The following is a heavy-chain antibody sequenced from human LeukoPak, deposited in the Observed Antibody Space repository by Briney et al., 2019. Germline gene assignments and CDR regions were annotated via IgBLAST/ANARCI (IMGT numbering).Heavy chain of an antibody. Sequence: SETLSLTCTVSGGSISSYYWSWIRQPPGKGLEWIGYIYYSGSTNYNPSLKSRVTISVDTSTNQFSLRLSSVTAADTAVYYCAREVAAAGFDYWGQGTLVTVSS. CDR1: GGSISSYY. CDR3: AREVAAAGFDY. CDR2: IYYSGST. V-gene: IGHV4-59*01. J-gene: IGHJ4*02. D-gene: IGHD6-13*01.